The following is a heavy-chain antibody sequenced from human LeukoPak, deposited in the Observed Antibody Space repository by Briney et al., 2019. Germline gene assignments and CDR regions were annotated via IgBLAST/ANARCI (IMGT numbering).Heavy chain of an antibody. CDR3: ARNDIVVVPGPLNP. J-gene: IGHJ5*02. CDR2: INPNSGGT. D-gene: IGHD2-2*01. Sequence: ASVKVSCKASGYTFTGYYMHWVRQAPGQGLEWMGRINPNSGGTNYAQKFQGRVTMTRDTSISTAYVELSRLRSDDTAVYYCARNDIVVVPGPLNPWGQGTLVTVSS. CDR1: GYTFTGYY. V-gene: IGHV1-2*06.